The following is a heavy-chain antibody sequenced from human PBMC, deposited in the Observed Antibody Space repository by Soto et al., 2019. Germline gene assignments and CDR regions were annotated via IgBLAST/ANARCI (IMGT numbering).Heavy chain of an antibody. CDR2: IYYSGST. Sequence: ASETLSLTCTVSGGSISSGGYYWSWIRQHPGKGLEWIGYIYYSGSTYYNPSLKSRVTISVDTSKNQFSLKLSSVTAADTAVYYCARDEPYRAFDIWGQGTMVTVSS. V-gene: IGHV4-31*03. D-gene: IGHD2-2*01. J-gene: IGHJ3*02. CDR3: ARDEPYRAFDI. CDR1: GGSISSGGYY.